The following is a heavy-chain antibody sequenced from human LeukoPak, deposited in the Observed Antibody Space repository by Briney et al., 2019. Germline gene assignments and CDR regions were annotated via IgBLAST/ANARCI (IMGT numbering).Heavy chain of an antibody. CDR1: GFTFSSYA. J-gene: IGHJ4*02. Sequence: GGSLRLSCAASGFTFSSYAMNWVRQAPGKGLGWVSVISASGTSTYYADSVKGRFTISRDNSKNTLYLQMNSLRAEDTALYYCAKDIGEDDYWGQGTLVTVSS. CDR3: AKDIGEDDY. CDR2: ISASGTST. V-gene: IGHV3-23*01. D-gene: IGHD1-26*01.